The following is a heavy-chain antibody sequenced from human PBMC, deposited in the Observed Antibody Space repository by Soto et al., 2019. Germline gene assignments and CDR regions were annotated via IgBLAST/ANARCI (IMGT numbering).Heavy chain of an antibody. CDR3: AREHPDSSGNYGGLGSRAFDI. CDR1: EITFVSYA. Sequence: QVQLVESGGGVVQPGRALRLSCAASEITFVSYAFHWVRQAPGKGLEWVALISHDGGNTYYADSVKGRFIISRDMSKNTVYLQMNGLRPEDTALYHCAREHPDSSGNYGGLGSRAFDIWGQGTMVTVSS. V-gene: IGHV3-30*17. J-gene: IGHJ3*02. D-gene: IGHD3-22*01. CDR2: ISHDGGNT.